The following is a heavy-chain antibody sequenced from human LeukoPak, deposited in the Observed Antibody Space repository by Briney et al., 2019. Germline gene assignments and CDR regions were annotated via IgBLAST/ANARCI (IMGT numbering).Heavy chain of an antibody. CDR3: ARDVPDYYGSGSYVRAFDI. V-gene: IGHV7-4-1*02. D-gene: IGHD3-10*01. CDR2: INTNTGNP. Sequence: GASVKVSCKASGYTFTSYAMNWVRQAPGQGLEWMGWINTNTGNPTYAQGFTGRFVFSLDTSVSTAYLQISSLKAEDTAVYYCARDVPDYYGSGSYVRAFDIWGQGTMVTVSS. CDR1: GYTFTSYA. J-gene: IGHJ3*02.